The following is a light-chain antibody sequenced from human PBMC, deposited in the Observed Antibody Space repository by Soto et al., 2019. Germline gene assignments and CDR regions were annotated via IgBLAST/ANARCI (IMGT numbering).Light chain of an antibody. J-gene: IGLJ1*01. V-gene: IGLV2-14*01. CDR3: SSYTSSSNV. Sequence: QSALTQPASVSGSPGQSITISCTGTSSDVGGYNYVSWYQQHPRKAPKLMIYEVSNRPSGVSNRFSGSKSGNTASLTISGLQAEDEADYYCSSYTSSSNVFGTGTKLTVL. CDR2: EVS. CDR1: SSDVGGYNY.